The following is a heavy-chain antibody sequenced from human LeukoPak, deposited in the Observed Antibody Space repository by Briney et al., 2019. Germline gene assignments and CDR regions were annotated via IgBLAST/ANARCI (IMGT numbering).Heavy chain of an antibody. CDR2: IKSKTDGGTT. CDR1: GFTFSNAW. Sequence: PGGSLRLSCAASGFTFSNAWMSWVRQAPGKGLEWVGRIKSKTDGGTTDYAAPVKGRFTISRDDSKNTLYLQMNSLKTEDTAVYYCAKDHPMGGTVTQYYFDYWGQGTLVTVSS. CDR3: AKDHPMGGTVTQYYFDY. V-gene: IGHV3-15*01. D-gene: IGHD4-17*01. J-gene: IGHJ4*02.